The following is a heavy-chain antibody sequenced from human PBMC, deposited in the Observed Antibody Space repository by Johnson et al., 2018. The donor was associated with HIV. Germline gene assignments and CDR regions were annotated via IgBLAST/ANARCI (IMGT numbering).Heavy chain of an antibody. J-gene: IGHJ3*01. D-gene: IGHD3-10*01. CDR1: GFTFSNYA. CDR3: ATDLDVLLWFGDAFDV. CDR2: IRYDGSNK. Sequence: QVQLVESGGGLVKPGGSLRLSCAASGFTFSNYAMHWVRQAPGKGLEWVAFIRYDGSNKYSADSVKGRFTISRDNSKNTLYLQMKSLRDEDTAVYFCATDLDVLLWFGDAFDVWGQGTMVTVSS. V-gene: IGHV3-30*02.